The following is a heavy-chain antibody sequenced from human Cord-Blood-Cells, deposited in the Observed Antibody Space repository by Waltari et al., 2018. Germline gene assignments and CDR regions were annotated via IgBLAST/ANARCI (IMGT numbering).Heavy chain of an antibody. V-gene: IGHV4-34*01. D-gene: IGHD6-19*01. J-gene: IGHJ4*02. CDR2: INHSGST. CDR3: ARAGAGWDYFDY. Sequence: QVQLQQWGAGLLKPSETLSLTCAVYGGSFSGYYWSWIRQPPGKGLEWIGEINHSGSTNYNPSLKSRVTISVNTSKNQFSLKLSSVTAADTAVYYCARAGAGWDYFDYWGQGTLVTVSS. CDR1: GGSFSGYY.